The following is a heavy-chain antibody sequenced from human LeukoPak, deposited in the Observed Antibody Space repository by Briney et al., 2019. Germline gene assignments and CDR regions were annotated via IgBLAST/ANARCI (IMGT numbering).Heavy chain of an antibody. CDR1: GFTFSSYG. V-gene: IGHV3-30*02. CDR2: IRYDGSNK. Sequence: PGGSLRLSCAASGFTFSSYGMHWVRQAPGKGLEWVAFIRYDGSNKYYADSVKGRFTISRDNSKNTLYLQMNSLRAEDTAVYYCAKDLKEGRFLEWPPYYFDYWGQGTLVTVSS. J-gene: IGHJ4*02. CDR3: AKDLKEGRFLEWPPYYFDY. D-gene: IGHD3-3*01.